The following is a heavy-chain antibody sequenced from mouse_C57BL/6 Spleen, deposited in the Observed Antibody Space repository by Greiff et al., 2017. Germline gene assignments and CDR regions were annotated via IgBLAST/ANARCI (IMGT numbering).Heavy chain of an antibody. D-gene: IGHD2-5*01. Sequence: VQLQQSGPELVKPGASVKISCKASGYAFSSSWMNWVKQRPGKGLEWIGRIYPGDGDTNYNGKFKGKATLTADKSSSTAYMQLSSLTSEDSAVYFCAHYSNLYYFEYWGQGTTSTVSS. CDR2: IYPGDGDT. CDR1: GYAFSSSW. V-gene: IGHV1-82*01. CDR3: AHYSNLYYFEY. J-gene: IGHJ2*01.